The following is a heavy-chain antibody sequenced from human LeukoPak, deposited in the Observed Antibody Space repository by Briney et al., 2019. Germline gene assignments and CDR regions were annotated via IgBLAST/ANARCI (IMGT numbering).Heavy chain of an antibody. V-gene: IGHV4-59*01. Sequence: SETLSLTCTVSGGSISSYYWSWIRQPPGKGLEWIGYIYYSGSTNYNPSLKSRVTISVDTSKNQFSLKLSSVTAADTAVYYCARDRGGIAAAGTPALDPWGQGTLVTVSS. D-gene: IGHD6-13*01. CDR2: IYYSGST. CDR3: ARDRGGIAAAGTPALDP. J-gene: IGHJ5*02. CDR1: GGSISSYY.